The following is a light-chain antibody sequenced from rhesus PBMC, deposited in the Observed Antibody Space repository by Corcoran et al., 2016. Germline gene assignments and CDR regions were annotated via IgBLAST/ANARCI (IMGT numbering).Light chain of an antibody. CDR1: QGISDY. J-gene: IGKJ3*01. CDR3: LQGYSTPFT. V-gene: IGKV1-36*02. CDR2: AAS. Sequence: DIQMTQSPSSLSASVGDRVTITCRASQGISDYLSWYQQKPGKASKRLIYAASSLESGVPSRFSGSGSGTDFTLTIRSLQPEDFAAYYYLQGYSTPFTFGPGTKLDIK.